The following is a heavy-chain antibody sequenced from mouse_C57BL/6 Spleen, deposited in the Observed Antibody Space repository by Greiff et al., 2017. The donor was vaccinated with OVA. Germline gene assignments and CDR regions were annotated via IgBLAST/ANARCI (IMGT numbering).Heavy chain of an antibody. D-gene: IGHD4-1*01. V-gene: IGHV5-16*01. CDR1: GFTFSDYY. J-gene: IGHJ2*01. CDR3: ARALGLKGYFDY. CDR2: INYDGSST. Sequence: QRVESEGGLVQPGSSMKLSCTASGFTFSDYYMAWVRQVPEKGLEWVANINYDGSSTYYLDSLKSRFIISRDNAKNILYLQMSSLKSEDTATYYCARALGLKGYFDYWGQGTTLTVSS.